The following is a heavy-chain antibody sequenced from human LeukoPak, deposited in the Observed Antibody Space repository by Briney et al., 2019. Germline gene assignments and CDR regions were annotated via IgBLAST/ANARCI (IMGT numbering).Heavy chain of an antibody. D-gene: IGHD3-16*01. Sequence: PGGSLRLSCVASGFILSTSEMNWVRQAPGRGLEGVSFIASDGTIYYADSVKGRFTLSRDNAKNSLYLQMNSLRAEDTAVYYCATSLIGWGTYHYMNVWGKGTTVTISS. J-gene: IGHJ6*03. V-gene: IGHV3-48*03. CDR1: GFILSTSE. CDR2: IASDGTI. CDR3: ATSLIGWGTYHYMNV.